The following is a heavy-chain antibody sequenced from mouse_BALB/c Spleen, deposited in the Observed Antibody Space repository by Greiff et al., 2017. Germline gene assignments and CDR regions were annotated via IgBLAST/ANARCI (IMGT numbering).Heavy chain of an antibody. CDR3: ARRLGRDYFDY. CDR1: GYAFSSYW. D-gene: IGHD4-1*01. Sequence: VQLQQSGAELVRPGSSVKISCKASGYAFSSYWMNWVKQRPGQGLEWIGQIYPGDGDTNYNGKFKGKATLTADKSSSTAYMQLSSLTSEDSAVYFCARRLGRDYFDYWGQGTTLTVSS. J-gene: IGHJ2*01. V-gene: IGHV1-80*01. CDR2: IYPGDGDT.